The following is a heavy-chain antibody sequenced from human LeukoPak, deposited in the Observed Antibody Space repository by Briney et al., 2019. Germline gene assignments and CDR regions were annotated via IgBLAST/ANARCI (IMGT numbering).Heavy chain of an antibody. CDR2: ISSSSSTI. V-gene: IGHV3-48*01. D-gene: IGHD3-3*01. J-gene: IGHJ4*02. CDR1: GFTFSSYS. Sequence: AGGSLRLSCGASGFTFSSYSMNWVRQAPGKGLEGVSYISSSSSTIYYADSVKGRFTISRDNAKNSLYLQMNSLRAEDTAVYYCARYDFWSGFDYWGQGTLVTVSS. CDR3: ARYDFWSGFDY.